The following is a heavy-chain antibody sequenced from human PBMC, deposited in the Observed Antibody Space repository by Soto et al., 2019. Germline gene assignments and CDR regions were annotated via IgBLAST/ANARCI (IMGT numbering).Heavy chain of an antibody. CDR2: IHYSGST. D-gene: IGHD6-19*01. CDR1: GGSISSNNYD. J-gene: IGHJ3*02. V-gene: IGHV4-39*01. CDR3: ARLGSVVRAVAYAFDI. Sequence: KPSETLSLTCTVSGGSISSNNYDWAWIRQPPGKGLEWIGNIHYSGSTYYKPSFKSRVTISVDTPKNQFSLKLSSVTAADTAVYYCARLGSVVRAVAYAFDIWGQGTMVTVSS.